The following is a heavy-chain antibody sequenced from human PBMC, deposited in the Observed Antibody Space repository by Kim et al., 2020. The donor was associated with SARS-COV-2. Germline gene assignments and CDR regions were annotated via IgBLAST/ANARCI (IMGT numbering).Heavy chain of an antibody. Sequence: GGSLRLSCAASGFTFSSYGMHWVRQAPGKGLEWVAVIWYDGSNKYYADSVKGRFTISRDNSKNTLYLQMNSLRAEDTAVYYCARDYFPDSGYSYYFDYWGQGTLVTVSS. CDR1: GFTFSSYG. CDR2: IWYDGSNK. D-gene: IGHD5-12*01. J-gene: IGHJ4*02. V-gene: IGHV3-33*01. CDR3: ARDYFPDSGYSYYFDY.